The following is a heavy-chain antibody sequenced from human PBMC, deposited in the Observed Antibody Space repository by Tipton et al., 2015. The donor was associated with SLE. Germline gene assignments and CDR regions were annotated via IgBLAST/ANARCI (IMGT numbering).Heavy chain of an antibody. CDR1: GFTFSSYA. D-gene: IGHD6-13*01. V-gene: IGHV3-23*01. Sequence: SLRLSCAASGFTFSSYAMSWVRQAPGKGLEWVSAISGSGGSTYYADSVKGRFTISRDNSKNTLYLQMNSLRAEDTAVYYCAKQIAAAGTWGYFDYWGQGTLVTVSS. CDR3: AKQIAAAGTWGYFDY. CDR2: ISGSGGST. J-gene: IGHJ4*02.